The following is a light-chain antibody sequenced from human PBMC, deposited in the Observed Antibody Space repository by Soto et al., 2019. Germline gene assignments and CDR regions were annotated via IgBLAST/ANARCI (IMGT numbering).Light chain of an antibody. CDR2: DVS. CDR1: SSDIGAYNS. CDR3: SSYTSSTTVV. J-gene: IGLJ2*01. V-gene: IGLV2-14*01. Sequence: QAVVTQPASVSGSPGQSITISCTGTSSDIGAYNSVSWYQQHPGEVPKLMIYDVSNRPSGVSNRFSGSKSGNTASLTISGLQAEDEADYYCSSYTSSTTVVFGGGTKLTVL.